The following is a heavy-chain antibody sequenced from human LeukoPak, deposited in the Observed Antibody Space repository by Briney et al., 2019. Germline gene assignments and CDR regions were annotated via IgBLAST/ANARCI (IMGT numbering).Heavy chain of an antibody. CDR2: IYPRDGST. CDR1: GYTFTSNY. D-gene: IGHD1-26*01. Sequence: ASVKVSCKASGYTFTSNYIHWVRQAPGQGLEWMGMIYPRDGSTSYAQKFQGRVTVTRDTSTSTVYMELSSLRSEDTAVYYCASPRIVGATTPWDYWGQGTLVTVSS. V-gene: IGHV1-46*01. CDR3: ASPRIVGATTPWDY. J-gene: IGHJ4*02.